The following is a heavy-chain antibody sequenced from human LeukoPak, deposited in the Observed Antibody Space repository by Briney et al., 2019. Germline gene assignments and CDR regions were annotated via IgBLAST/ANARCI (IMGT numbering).Heavy chain of an antibody. J-gene: IGHJ4*02. D-gene: IGHD3-22*01. CDR2: INPNSGGT. CDR1: GYTFTGYY. CDR3: ARGYYYGSSGYYYVGFDY. Sequence: ASVKVSCKASGYTFTGYYMHWVRQAPGQGLEWMGWINPNSGGTNYAQKFQGRVTMTRDTSISTAYMELSRLRSDDTAVYYCARGYYYGSSGYYYVGFDYWGQGTLVTVSS. V-gene: IGHV1-2*02.